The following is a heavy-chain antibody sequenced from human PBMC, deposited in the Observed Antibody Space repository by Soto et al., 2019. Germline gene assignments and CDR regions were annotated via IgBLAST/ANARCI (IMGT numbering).Heavy chain of an antibody. Sequence: ASVKVSCKASGYSFTSYSISWVRQAPGQGLEWMGWINANNGNTNYAQKFQGRVTMTTDTSTSTAYMELRSLRSDDTAAYYCARELRDYLYWGQGTLVTVSS. CDR2: INANNGNT. CDR1: GYSFTSYS. V-gene: IGHV1-18*04. CDR3: ARELRDYLY. D-gene: IGHD3-16*01. J-gene: IGHJ4*02.